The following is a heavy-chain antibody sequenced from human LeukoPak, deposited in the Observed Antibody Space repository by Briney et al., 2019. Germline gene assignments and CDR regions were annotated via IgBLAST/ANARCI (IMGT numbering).Heavy chain of an antibody. CDR1: GFTFSSYA. Sequence: PGGSQRLSCSASGFTFSSYAMNWVRQAPEKGLQYVSAISNNGGSTYYAESVKGRFTISRDNSKNTLYLQMSSLRAEDTAVYYCVRGGYSYGLSDYWGQGTLVTVSS. CDR2: ISNNGGST. V-gene: IGHV3-64D*06. J-gene: IGHJ4*02. CDR3: VRGGYSYGLSDY. D-gene: IGHD5-18*01.